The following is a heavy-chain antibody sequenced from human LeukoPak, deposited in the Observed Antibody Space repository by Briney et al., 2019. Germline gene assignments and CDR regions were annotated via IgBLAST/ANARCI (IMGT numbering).Heavy chain of an antibody. CDR3: ARVRGHFHEESLSFDY. J-gene: IGHJ4*02. D-gene: IGHD3-10*01. Sequence: GESLKISCKGTGYNFYGYWVAWVRQMPGKGLEWMGIVYPDDSGTKYSPSFRGQVTMSADKSISTAYLQWSSLQASDTAMYYCARVRGHFHEESLSFDYWGQGTLVTVSS. CDR2: VYPDDSGT. V-gene: IGHV5-51*01. CDR1: GYNFYGYW.